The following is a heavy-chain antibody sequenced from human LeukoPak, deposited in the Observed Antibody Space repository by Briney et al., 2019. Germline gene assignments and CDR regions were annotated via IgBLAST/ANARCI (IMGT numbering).Heavy chain of an antibody. CDR2: IYHSGST. V-gene: IGHV4-30-2*01. Sequence: SETLSLTCAVSGGSISSGGYSWSWIRQPPGKGLEWIGYIYHSGSTYYNPSLKSRVTISVDRSKNQFSLKLSSVTAADTAVYYCAGNGGKAGDSFDYWGQGTLVTVSS. CDR3: AGNGGKAGDSFDY. J-gene: IGHJ4*02. D-gene: IGHD4-23*01. CDR1: GGSISSGGYS.